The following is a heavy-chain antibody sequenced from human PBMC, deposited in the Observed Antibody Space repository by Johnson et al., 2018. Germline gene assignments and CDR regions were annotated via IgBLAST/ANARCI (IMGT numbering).Heavy chain of an antibody. V-gene: IGHV3-30*03. CDR3: APATPLVKARWFGEEDYYYGMDV. CDR1: GFTFSSYV. CDR2: ISYDGSNK. J-gene: IGHJ6*02. Sequence: QVQLVESGGGVVQPGRSLRLSCAASGFTFSSYVMHWVRQAPGKGLEWGAVISYDGSNKYYADSVTGRFTISRENAKKSLYLQMNSRTAGDTAVYYCAPATPLVKARWFGEEDYYYGMDVWGQGTTVTVSS. D-gene: IGHD3-10*01.